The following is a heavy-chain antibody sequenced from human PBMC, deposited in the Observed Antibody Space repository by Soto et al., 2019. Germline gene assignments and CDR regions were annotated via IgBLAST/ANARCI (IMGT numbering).Heavy chain of an antibody. CDR1: VGTFSNYT. V-gene: IGHV1-69*02. CDR2: IIPILGIA. Sequence: QVQLVQSGAEVKKPGSSVKVSCKASVGTFSNYTISWVRQAPGQGLEWMGRIIPILGIANYAQKLQGRVTITADKSTSTAYMELSSLRSEDTAVYYCAMEYCSSTSCYRDYWGQGTLVTASS. CDR3: AMEYCSSTSCYRDY. D-gene: IGHD2-2*02. J-gene: IGHJ4*02.